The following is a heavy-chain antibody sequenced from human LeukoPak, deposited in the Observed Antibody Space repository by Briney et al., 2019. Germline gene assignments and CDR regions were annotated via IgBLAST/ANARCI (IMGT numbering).Heavy chain of an antibody. Sequence: PGGSLRLSCAASGFTVSSNYMSWVRQAPGKGLEWVPVIYSGGNTYYADSVKGRFTISRDNSKNTLYLQMNSLRAENTAVYYCATAVGVVVAAVDYWGQGTLVTVSS. CDR3: ATAVGVVVAAVDY. CDR1: GFTVSSNY. V-gene: IGHV3-66*01. D-gene: IGHD2-15*01. J-gene: IGHJ4*02. CDR2: IYSGGNT.